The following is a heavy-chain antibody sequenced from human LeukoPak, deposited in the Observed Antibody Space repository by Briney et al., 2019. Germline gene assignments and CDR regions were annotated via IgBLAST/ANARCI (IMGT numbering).Heavy chain of an antibody. CDR1: GYAFTSYG. Sequence: ASVKVSCKASGYAFTSYGISWVRQAPGQGLEWMGWISAYNGNTNYAQKFQGRVTMTRDTSISTAYMELSRLRSDDTAVYYCARAGQYSSSSSFVSTFDYWGQGTLVTVSS. D-gene: IGHD6-6*01. J-gene: IGHJ4*02. CDR3: ARAGQYSSSSSFVSTFDY. V-gene: IGHV1-18*01. CDR2: ISAYNGNT.